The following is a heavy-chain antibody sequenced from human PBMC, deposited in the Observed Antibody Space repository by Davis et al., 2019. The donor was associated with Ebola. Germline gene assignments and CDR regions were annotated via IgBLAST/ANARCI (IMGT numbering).Heavy chain of an antibody. CDR3: AKDQTKIRPDAFDL. D-gene: IGHD1-1*01. CDR2: ISGYGTHT. CDR1: GFTFSSYA. J-gene: IGHJ3*01. V-gene: IGHV3-23*01. Sequence: GGSLRLSCAASGFTFSSYAMNWVRQAPGKGREWVSAISGYGTHTYYAASVKGRLTISRDNSKDTLSLQMNSVRADDTALYYCAKDQTKIRPDAFDLWGQGTMVTVSS.